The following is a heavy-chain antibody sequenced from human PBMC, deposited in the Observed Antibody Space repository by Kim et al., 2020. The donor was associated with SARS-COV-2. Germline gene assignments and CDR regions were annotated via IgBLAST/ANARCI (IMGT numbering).Heavy chain of an antibody. CDR3: ARQVPGADRRFDY. CDR2: IHASGRT. V-gene: IGHV4-4*07. CDR1: GGSFSSYH. J-gene: IGHJ4*02. D-gene: IGHD6-19*01. Sequence: SETLSLICTVSGGSFSSYHWSWIRQSAEKGLEWIGRIHASGRTNYNPSLKSRLTMSVDTSKHQMSLKLSSVTAADTAMYYCARQVPGADRRFDYWGQGILGT.